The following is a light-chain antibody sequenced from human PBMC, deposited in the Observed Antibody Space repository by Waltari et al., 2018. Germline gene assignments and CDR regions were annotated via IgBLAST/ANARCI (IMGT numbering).Light chain of an antibody. J-gene: IGLJ2*01. V-gene: IGLV4-69*01. CDR1: CGPSNYA. CDR3: QTWGTGFVV. CDR2: LNRDGSH. Sequence: QLVLTQSPSASASLGASVQLTAPLICGPSNYASAWPQQQPEKGPRYLRKLNRDGSHSKGDGIPDRFSGSSSGAERYLTISSLQSEDEADYYCQTWGTGFVVFGGGTKLTVL.